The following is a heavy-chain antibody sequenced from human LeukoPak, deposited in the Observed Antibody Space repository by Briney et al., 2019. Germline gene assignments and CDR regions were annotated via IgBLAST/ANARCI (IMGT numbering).Heavy chain of an antibody. CDR1: GFTFSSYA. D-gene: IGHD6-13*01. Sequence: PGGSLRLSCAASGFTFSSYAMSWVRQAPGKGLEWVSAISGSSGSTYYADSVKGRFTISRDNSKNTLYLQMNSLRAEDTAVYYCAKDRDRIAGLIYFDYWGQGTLVTVSS. CDR3: AKDRDRIAGLIYFDY. V-gene: IGHV3-23*01. CDR2: ISGSSGST. J-gene: IGHJ4*02.